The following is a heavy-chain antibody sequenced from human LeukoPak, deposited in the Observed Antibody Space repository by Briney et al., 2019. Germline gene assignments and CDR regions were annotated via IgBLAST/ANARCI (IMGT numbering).Heavy chain of an antibody. D-gene: IGHD2-15*01. Sequence: GGSLRLSCAASGFTFSSHTMNWVRQAPGKGLEWVSYISSSSSTIYYADSVKGRFTISRDDAKNSLFLQMNSLRDEDTAVYYCARDCSGGSCYLDYWGQGTPVTVSS. CDR1: GFTFSSHT. CDR3: ARDCSGGSCYLDY. V-gene: IGHV3-48*02. CDR2: ISSSSSTI. J-gene: IGHJ4*02.